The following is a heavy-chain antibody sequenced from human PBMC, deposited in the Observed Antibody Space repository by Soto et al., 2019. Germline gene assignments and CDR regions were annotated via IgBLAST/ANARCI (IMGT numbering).Heavy chain of an antibody. J-gene: IGHJ6*02. V-gene: IGHV1-3*01. D-gene: IGHD6-19*01. CDR3: ARSGWYYYYYGMDV. Sequence: ASVKVSCKASGYTFTSYAMHWVRQAPGQRLEWMGWINAGNGNTKYSQKFQGRVTITRDTSAGTAYMELSSLRSEDTAVYYCARSGWYYYYYGMDVWGQGTTVTVSS. CDR1: GYTFTSYA. CDR2: INAGNGNT.